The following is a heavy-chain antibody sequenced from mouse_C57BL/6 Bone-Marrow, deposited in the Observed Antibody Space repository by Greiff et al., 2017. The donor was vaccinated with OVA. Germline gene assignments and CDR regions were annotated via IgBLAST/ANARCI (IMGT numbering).Heavy chain of an antibody. D-gene: IGHD2-3*01. J-gene: IGHJ1*03. V-gene: IGHV1-7*01. Sequence: QVQLKESGAELAKPGASVKLSCKASGYTFTSYWMHWVKQRPGQGLEWIGYINPSSGYTKYNQKFKDKATLTADKSSSTAYMQLSSLTYEDSAVYYCAREGWLLVWYFDVWGTGTTVTVSS. CDR3: AREGWLLVWYFDV. CDR2: INPSSGYT. CDR1: GYTFTSYW.